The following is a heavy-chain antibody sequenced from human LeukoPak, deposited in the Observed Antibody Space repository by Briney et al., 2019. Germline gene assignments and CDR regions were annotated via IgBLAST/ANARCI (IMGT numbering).Heavy chain of an antibody. D-gene: IGHD3-10*01. V-gene: IGHV1-24*01. J-gene: IGHJ4*02. CDR1: GYTLTELS. Sequence: ASVKVSCKVSGYTLTELSMHWVRQAPGKGLEWMGGFDPGDGETIYSQKFQGRVTMTEDTSTDTAYLELSSLRSEDTAVYYCATRGQRITTVRGVIRYERYFDYWGQGTLVSVSS. CDR3: ATRGQRITTVRGVIRYERYFDY. CDR2: FDPGDGET.